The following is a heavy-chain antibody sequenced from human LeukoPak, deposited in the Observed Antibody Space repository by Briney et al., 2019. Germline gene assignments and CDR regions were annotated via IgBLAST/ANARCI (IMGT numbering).Heavy chain of an antibody. D-gene: IGHD3-22*01. CDR3: AKSPNDSSGYYMDY. Sequence: PGGSLRLSCAASGFTFSSYAMSWVRQAPGKGLEWVSAISGSGVSTYYADSVKGRFTISRDNSKNTLYLQMNSLRAEDTAVYYCAKSPNDSSGYYMDYWGQGTLVTVSS. J-gene: IGHJ4*02. V-gene: IGHV3-23*01. CDR1: GFTFSSYA. CDR2: ISGSGVST.